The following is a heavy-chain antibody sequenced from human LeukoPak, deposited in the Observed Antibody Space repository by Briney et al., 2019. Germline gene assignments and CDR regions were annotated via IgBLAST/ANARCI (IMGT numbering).Heavy chain of an antibody. CDR2: IYYSGST. D-gene: IGHD2/OR15-2a*01. CDR3: ARDSAFLAFDY. V-gene: IGHV4-59*01. CDR1: GGSISSYY. Sequence: SETLSLTCTVSGGSISSYYWSWIRQPPGKGLEWIGYIYYSGSTNYNPSLKSRVTISVDTSKNQFSLKLSSVTAADTAVYYCARDSAFLAFDYWGQETLVTVSS. J-gene: IGHJ4*02.